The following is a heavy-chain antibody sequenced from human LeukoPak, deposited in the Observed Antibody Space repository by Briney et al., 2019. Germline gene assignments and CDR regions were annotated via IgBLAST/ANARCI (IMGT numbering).Heavy chain of an antibody. J-gene: IGHJ4*02. CDR2: IYHSGST. CDR3: ARAGDDSTGYYFDY. V-gene: IGHV4-38-2*01. CDR1: NYSINSGYY. D-gene: IGHD3-22*01. Sequence: PSEALSLTCAVSNYSINSGYYWGWFRQPPGQGLEWIASIYHSGSTYYNSSLKSRVTISVDMSKTQFSLKLSSVAAADTAVYYCARAGDDSTGYYFDYWGQGTLVTVSS.